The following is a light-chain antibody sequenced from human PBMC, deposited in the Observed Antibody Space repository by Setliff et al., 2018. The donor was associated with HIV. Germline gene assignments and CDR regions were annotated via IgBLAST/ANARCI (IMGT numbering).Light chain of an antibody. CDR3: SSYTSSSSYV. V-gene: IGLV2-14*03. J-gene: IGLJ1*01. Sequence: QSALTQPASVSGSPGQSITISCTGTSSDVGGYNYVSWYQQHPGKAPELVIYDVSNRPSWVSNRFSGSKSGNTASLTISGLQADDEADYYCSSYTSSSSYVFGAGTKV. CDR2: DVS. CDR1: SSDVGGYNY.